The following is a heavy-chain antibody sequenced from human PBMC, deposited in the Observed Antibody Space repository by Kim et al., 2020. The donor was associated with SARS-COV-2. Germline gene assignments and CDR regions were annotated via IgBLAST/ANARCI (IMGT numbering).Heavy chain of an antibody. CDR3: ADHSGSYTGGWFDAFDI. Sequence: SETLSLTCAVYGGSFSGYYWSWIRQPPGKGLEWIGEINHSGSTNYNPSLKSRVTISVDTSKNQFSLKLSSVTAADTAVYYCADHSGSYTGGWFDAFDIWGQGTMVTVSS. V-gene: IGHV4-34*01. CDR2: INHSGST. D-gene: IGHD1-26*01. J-gene: IGHJ3*02. CDR1: GGSFSGYY.